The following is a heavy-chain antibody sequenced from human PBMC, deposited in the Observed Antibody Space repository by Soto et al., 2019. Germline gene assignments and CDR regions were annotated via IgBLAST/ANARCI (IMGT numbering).Heavy chain of an antibody. CDR2: ISYDGSNK. J-gene: IGHJ4*02. D-gene: IGHD2-15*01. V-gene: IGHV3-30*18. CDR1: GFTFSSYG. Sequence: GGSLRLSCAASGFTFSSYGMHWVRQAPGKGLEWVAVISYDGSNKYYADSVKGRFTISRDNSKNTLYLQMNSLRAEDTAVYYCAKDRGFAYCSGGSCYSGAFDYWGQGTLVTVSS. CDR3: AKDRGFAYCSGGSCYSGAFDY.